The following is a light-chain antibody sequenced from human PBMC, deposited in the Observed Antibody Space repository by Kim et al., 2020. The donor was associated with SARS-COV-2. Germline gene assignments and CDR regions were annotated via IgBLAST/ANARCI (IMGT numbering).Light chain of an antibody. CDR1: STNIGSNT. Sequence: TSTCSGVSTNIGSNTVEWYQHLPGTAPKLLMYSNTQRPSGLPDRISGSKSGTSASLDISGLQSEDEGDYYCAAWDDTLNGFVFGPGTKVTVL. CDR2: SNT. CDR3: AAWDDTLNGFV. V-gene: IGLV1-44*01. J-gene: IGLJ1*01.